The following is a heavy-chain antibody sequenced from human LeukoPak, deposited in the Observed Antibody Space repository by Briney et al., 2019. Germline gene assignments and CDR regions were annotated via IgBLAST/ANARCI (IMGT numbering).Heavy chain of an antibody. CDR2: IYDSGST. D-gene: IGHD1-26*01. V-gene: IGHV4-59*08. CDR1: GGSMSSYY. CDR3: ARHGTSGIYRRPFDI. Sequence: SETLSLTCTVFGGSMSSYYWSWIRQPPGKGLEWIGYIYDSGSTNYNPSLKSRVTISVDTSNNQFSLKLNSVTAADTAVYYCARHGTSGIYRRPFDIWGQGTMVTVSS. J-gene: IGHJ3*02.